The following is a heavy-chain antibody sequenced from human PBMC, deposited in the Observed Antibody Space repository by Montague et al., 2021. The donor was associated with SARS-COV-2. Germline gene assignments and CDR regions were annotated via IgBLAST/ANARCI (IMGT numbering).Heavy chain of an antibody. D-gene: IGHD6-6*01. Sequence: LVKVSCKASGYPFTGYYMHWVRQAPGQGLEWMGWINPNSGGTNYAQKFQGRVTMTRDTSISTAYMELSRLRSDDTAVYYCARVGYSSSSRPVSWYYYYYGMDVWGQGTTVTVSS. V-gene: IGHV1-2*02. J-gene: IGHJ6*02. CDR1: GYPFTGYY. CDR3: ARVGYSSSSRPVSWYYYYYGMDV. CDR2: INPNSGGT.